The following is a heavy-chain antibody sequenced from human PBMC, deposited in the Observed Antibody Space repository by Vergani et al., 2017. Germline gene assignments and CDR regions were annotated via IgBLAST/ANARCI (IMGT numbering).Heavy chain of an antibody. V-gene: IGHV4-4*07. CDR3: AKFGYYGSGSYYDY. CDR2: IYTSGST. CDR1: GGSISSYY. J-gene: IGHJ4*02. Sequence: QLQLQESGPGLVKPSETLSLTCTVSGGSISSYYWSWIRQPAGKGLEWIGRIYTSGSTNYNPSLKSRVTMSVDTSKNQFSLKLSSVTAADTAVYYCAKFGYYGSGSYYDYWGQGTLVTVSS. D-gene: IGHD3-10*01.